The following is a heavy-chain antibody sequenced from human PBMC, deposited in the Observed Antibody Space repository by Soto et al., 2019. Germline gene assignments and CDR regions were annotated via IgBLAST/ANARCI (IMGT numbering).Heavy chain of an antibody. D-gene: IGHD2-2*02. CDR3: ATVKVPAAILGVFDL. V-gene: IGHV1-18*01. CDR2: INPFKGDT. CDR1: GYTFSTYG. Sequence: ASVKVSCKASGYTFSTYGITWVRQAPGQGLDWMGWINPFKGDTNSAARFQDRVTMTTDTSTRTAYMELRSLRSDDTAVYYCATVKVPAAILGVFDLWGQGTLVTVSS. J-gene: IGHJ4*03.